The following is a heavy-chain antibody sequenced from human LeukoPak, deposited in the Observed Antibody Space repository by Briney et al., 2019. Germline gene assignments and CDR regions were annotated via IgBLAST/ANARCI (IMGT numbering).Heavy chain of an antibody. J-gene: IGHJ6*02. D-gene: IGHD3-9*01. CDR3: ARGSRLRYFDWSDDYYYGMDV. V-gene: IGHV3-74*01. CDR2: INSDGSST. CDR1: GFTFSSYW. Sequence: GGSLRLSCAASGFTFSSYWMHWVRQAPGKGLVWVSRINSDGSSTSYADSVKGRFTISRDNAKNTLYLQMNSLRAEDTAVYYCARGSRLRYFDWSDDYYYGMDVWGRGTTVTVSS.